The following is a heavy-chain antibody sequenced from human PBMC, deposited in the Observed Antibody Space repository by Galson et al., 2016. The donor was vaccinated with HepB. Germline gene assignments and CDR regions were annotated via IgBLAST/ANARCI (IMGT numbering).Heavy chain of an antibody. CDR1: GFTFSSHA. D-gene: IGHD1-7*01. J-gene: IGHJ4*02. CDR3: AKDTLCSSVKCTEYNLNYFIRLDY. CDR2: ITGSGGST. V-gene: IGHV3-23*01. Sequence: SLRLSCAASGFTFSSHAVSWVRQAPGKRLEWVSAITGSGGSTYYADSVKGRFTISRDNSKNTLYLQMNSLRAEDTAVYYCAKDTLCSSVKCTEYNLNYFIRLDYWGQGTLVTVSS.